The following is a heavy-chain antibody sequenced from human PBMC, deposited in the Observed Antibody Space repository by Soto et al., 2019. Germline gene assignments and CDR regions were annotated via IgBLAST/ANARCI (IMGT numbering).Heavy chain of an antibody. CDR1: GFTLAGSA. CDR2: IVVGSGST. CDR3: AADSAGVGGAAV. J-gene: IGHJ4*02. Sequence: QMQLVQSGPEVKKPGTSVKVSCKASGFTLAGSAVQWVRQARGQRLEWIGWIVVGSGSTNYAQNFQERVTLTRDMSTSTAYMALNSLTSEDTAVYSCAADSAGVGGAAVWGQGTLVTVSS. V-gene: IGHV1-58*01. D-gene: IGHD1-26*01.